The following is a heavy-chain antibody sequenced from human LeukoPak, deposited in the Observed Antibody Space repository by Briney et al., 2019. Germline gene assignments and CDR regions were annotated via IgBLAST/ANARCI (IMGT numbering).Heavy chain of an antibody. Sequence: GRSLRLSCAASGFTFSSYAMSWVRQAPGKGLEWVSAISGSGGSTYYADSVKGRFTISRDNSKNTLYLQMNSLRAEETAVYYCAKSGGMTTVTHPRYFQHWGQGTLVTVSS. CDR2: ISGSGGST. J-gene: IGHJ1*01. CDR1: GFTFSSYA. CDR3: AKSGGMTTVTHPRYFQH. D-gene: IGHD4-17*01. V-gene: IGHV3-23*01.